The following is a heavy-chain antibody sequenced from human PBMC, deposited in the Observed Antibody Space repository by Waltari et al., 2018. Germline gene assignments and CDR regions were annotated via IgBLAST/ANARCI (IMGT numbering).Heavy chain of an antibody. CDR1: GGSMTNYY. CDR2: LYYSGSTYYAGST. D-gene: IGHD2-21*01. CDR3: ARRDSFAVV. Sequence: QVQLQESGPGLVKPSETLSLICTVSGGSMTNYYWGWVRQPPGRGLEWLVDLYYSGSTYYAGSTANNTAFKILVTISITAPSDQFSLGLMSVTAADTVVYYCARRDSFAVVWGQGTLRIVSS. J-gene: IGHJ1*01. V-gene: IGHV4-59*08.